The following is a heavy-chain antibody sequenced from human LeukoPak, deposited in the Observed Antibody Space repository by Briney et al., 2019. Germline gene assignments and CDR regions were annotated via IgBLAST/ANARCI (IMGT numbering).Heavy chain of an antibody. V-gene: IGHV3-53*01. CDR1: GFTVSSNY. CDR2: IYSGGST. Sequence: GGSLRLSCAASGFTVSSNYMSWVRQAPGKGLEWVSVIYSGGSTYYADSVKGRFTISRDNSKNTLYLRMNSLRVEDTAVYYCARVSFRYYFDYWGQGTLVTVSS. CDR3: ARVSFRYYFDY. J-gene: IGHJ4*02. D-gene: IGHD2-21*01.